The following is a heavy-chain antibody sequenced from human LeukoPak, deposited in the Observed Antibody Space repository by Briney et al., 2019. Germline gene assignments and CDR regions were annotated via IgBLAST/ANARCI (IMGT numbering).Heavy chain of an antibody. CDR3: ARDLYDYVWGSYRYNPHPFDY. CDR2: NSAYNGNT. Sequence: ASVKVSCKASGYTFTSYGISWVRQAPGQGLEWMGWNSAYNGNTNYAQKLQGRVTMTADTSTSTAYMELRSLRSDDTAVYYCARDLYDYVWGSYRYNPHPFDYWGQGTLVTVSS. V-gene: IGHV1-18*01. J-gene: IGHJ4*02. CDR1: GYTFTSYG. D-gene: IGHD3-16*02.